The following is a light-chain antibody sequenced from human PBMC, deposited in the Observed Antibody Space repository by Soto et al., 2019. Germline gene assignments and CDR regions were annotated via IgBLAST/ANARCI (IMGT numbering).Light chain of an antibody. CDR3: LQDINYPWT. CDR2: GAS. CDR1: QGIGNA. V-gene: IGKV1-6*01. J-gene: IGKJ1*01. Sequence: AIQMTQSPSSLSASVGDRVTISCRASQGIGNALAWYQQKPGKPPKVLIYGASNLQSGVPPRFSGSGSGTEFTLAISSLQPEDSATYYCLQDINYPWTFGQGTKVEIK.